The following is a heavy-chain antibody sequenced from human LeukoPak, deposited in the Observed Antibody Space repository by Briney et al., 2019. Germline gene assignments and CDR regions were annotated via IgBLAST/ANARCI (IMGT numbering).Heavy chain of an antibody. V-gene: IGHV3-23*01. Sequence: GGSLRLSCAAFGFTFSYYAMSWIRQAPGKGLDWVSVISGSGGSTYYADSVKGRFTISRDNSKNTLYLQMNSLRAEDTAVYYCAKKGATTGDFDYWGQGTLVTVSS. J-gene: IGHJ4*02. CDR3: AKKGATTGDFDY. CDR2: ISGSGGST. CDR1: GFTFSYYA. D-gene: IGHD1-26*01.